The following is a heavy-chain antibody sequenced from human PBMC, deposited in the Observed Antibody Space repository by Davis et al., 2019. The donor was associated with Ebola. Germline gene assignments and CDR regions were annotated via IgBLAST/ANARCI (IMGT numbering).Heavy chain of an antibody. J-gene: IGHJ6*02. CDR3: ARDRLRVVPAAISYYYYYYGMDV. V-gene: IGHV1-2*04. D-gene: IGHD2-2*02. CDR1: GYTFTGYY. CDR2: INPNSGGT. Sequence: ASVKVSCKASGYTFTGYYMHWVRQAPGQGLEWMGWINPNSGGTNYAKKFQGWVTMTRDTSISTAYMELSRLRSDDTAVYYCARDRLRVVPAAISYYYYYYGMDVWGQGTTVTVSS.